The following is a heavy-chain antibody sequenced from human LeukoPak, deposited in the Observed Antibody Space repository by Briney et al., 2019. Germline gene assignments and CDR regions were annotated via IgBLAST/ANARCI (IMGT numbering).Heavy chain of an antibody. Sequence: ASVKVSCKASGYTFTSYAIHWVRQAPGQRLEWMGWIGAGNGNTKYSQNFQGRVTFISNTSATTAFMELSSLRSEDTAVYYCAIRGGVDSGYYPYWGQGTLVTVSS. CDR3: AIRGGVDSGYYPY. J-gene: IGHJ4*02. CDR1: GYTFTSYA. D-gene: IGHD3-22*01. V-gene: IGHV1-3*01. CDR2: IGAGNGNT.